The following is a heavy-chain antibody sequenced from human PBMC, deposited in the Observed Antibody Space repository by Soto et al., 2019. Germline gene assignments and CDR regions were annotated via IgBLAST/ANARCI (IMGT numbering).Heavy chain of an antibody. D-gene: IGHD6-6*01. CDR1: GFTVSSNY. CDR3: AREYEYSSSSGAFDI. J-gene: IGHJ3*02. V-gene: IGHV3-53*01. Sequence: GGSLRLSCAASGFTVSSNYMSWVRQAPGKGLEWVSVIYSGGSTYYADSVKGRFTISRDNSKNTLYLQMNSLRAEDTAVYYCAREYEYSSSSGAFDIWGQGTMVTVS. CDR2: IYSGGST.